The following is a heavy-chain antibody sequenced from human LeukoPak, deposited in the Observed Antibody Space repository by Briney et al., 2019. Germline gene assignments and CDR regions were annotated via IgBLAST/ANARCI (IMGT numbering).Heavy chain of an antibody. V-gene: IGHV4-39*07. CDR2: IYYSGST. Sequence: PSETLSLTCTVSGGSISSSSYYWGWIRQTPGKGLEWIGSIYYSGSTYYNPSLKSRVTISVDTSKNQFSLKLSSVTAADTAVYYCARHYSYYGSGRFFDYWGQGTLVTVSS. D-gene: IGHD3-10*01. CDR1: GGSISSSSYY. CDR3: ARHYSYYGSGRFFDY. J-gene: IGHJ4*02.